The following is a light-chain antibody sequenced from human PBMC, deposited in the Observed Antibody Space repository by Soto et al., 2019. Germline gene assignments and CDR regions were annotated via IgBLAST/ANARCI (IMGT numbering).Light chain of an antibody. CDR3: QQLNPLT. CDR2: AAS. V-gene: IGKV1-39*01. CDR1: QSISSY. J-gene: IGKJ4*01. Sequence: DIRMTQSPSSLSASVGDRVTITCRASQSISSYLNWYQQKPGKAPKLLIYAASSLQRGVPSRFSGSGSGTDFTLTISRLEPEDFATYYCQQLNPLTFGRGTKVDIK.